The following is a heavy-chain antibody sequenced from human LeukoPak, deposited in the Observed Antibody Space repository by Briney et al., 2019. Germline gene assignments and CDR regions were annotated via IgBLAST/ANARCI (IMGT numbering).Heavy chain of an antibody. CDR2: ISGSGGTA. Sequence: TGGSLRLSCAASGFTFSSYAMSWVRQAPGKGLEWVSAISGSGGTAYYADSVKGRFTISRDNAKNSMYLEMNSLTAEDTAVYFCARDAALLPGKYYYYMDVWGKGTRVTVSS. D-gene: IGHD1-14*01. CDR3: ARDAALLPGKYYYYMDV. J-gene: IGHJ6*03. V-gene: IGHV3-23*01. CDR1: GFTFSSYA.